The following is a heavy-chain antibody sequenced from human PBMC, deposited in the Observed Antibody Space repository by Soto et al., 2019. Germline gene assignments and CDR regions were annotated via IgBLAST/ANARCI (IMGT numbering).Heavy chain of an antibody. V-gene: IGHV1-18*01. J-gene: IGHJ4*02. CDR3: ARSPDPYCSGTSCYLGYFDY. CDR2: ISAYNANT. Sequence: ASVKVSCKASGYTFTSYGVTWVRQAPGQGLEWMGWISAYNANTNYAQNLQSRVTMTTDTSTSTAYMELRSLTSDDTAVYYCARSPDPYCSGTSCYLGYFDYWGQGTLVTVSS. CDR1: GYTFTSYG. D-gene: IGHD2-2*01.